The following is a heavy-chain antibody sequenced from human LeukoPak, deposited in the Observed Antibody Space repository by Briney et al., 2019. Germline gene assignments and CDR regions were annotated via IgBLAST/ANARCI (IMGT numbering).Heavy chain of an antibody. CDR2: TYYRSKWYN. Sequence: SQTLSLTCAISGDSVSSNSAAWNWIRQSPSRGLEWLGRTYYRSKWYNDYAVSVESRITINPDTSKNQFSLQLNSVTPEDTAVYYCARERISMVRGAGDTFDVWGQGTVVTVSS. CDR3: ARERISMVRGAGDTFDV. V-gene: IGHV6-1*01. J-gene: IGHJ3*01. D-gene: IGHD3-10*01. CDR1: GDSVSSNSAA.